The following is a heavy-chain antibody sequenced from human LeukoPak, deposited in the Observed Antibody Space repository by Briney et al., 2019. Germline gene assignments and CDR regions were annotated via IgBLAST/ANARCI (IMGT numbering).Heavy chain of an antibody. D-gene: IGHD3-22*01. Sequence: SETLSLTCTVSGGSINSYYWSWIRQPPGKGLEWIGYIYYSGSTNYNPSLKSRVTISVDTSKNQFSLKLSSVTAADTAVYYCAKLRRGSGCFDYWGQGTLVTVSS. V-gene: IGHV4-59*12. CDR1: GGSINSYY. CDR3: AKLRRGSGCFDY. CDR2: IYYSGST. J-gene: IGHJ4*02.